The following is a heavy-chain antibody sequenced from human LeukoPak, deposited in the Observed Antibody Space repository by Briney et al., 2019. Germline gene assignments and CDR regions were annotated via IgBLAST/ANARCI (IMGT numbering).Heavy chain of an antibody. V-gene: IGHV1-2*02. Sequence: ASVKVSCKASGYTFTGYYMHWVRQAPGQGLEWMGWINPNSGGTNYAQKFQGRVTMTRDTSISTAYMELSRLRSDDTDVYYCARGTGEGYSYGRYYFDYWGQGTLVTVSS. CDR1: GYTFTGYY. CDR3: ARGTGEGYSYGRYYFDY. D-gene: IGHD5-18*01. J-gene: IGHJ4*02. CDR2: INPNSGGT.